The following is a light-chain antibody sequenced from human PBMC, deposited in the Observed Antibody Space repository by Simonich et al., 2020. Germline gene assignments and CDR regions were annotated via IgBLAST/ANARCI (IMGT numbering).Light chain of an antibody. V-gene: IGLV2-23*01. J-gene: IGLJ2*01. Sequence: QSALTQPASVSGSPGQSITISCTGTSSDVGSSNLVSWYQQHPGKAPKLMIYEGSKGPSGVSNRFSGSKAGNTAALTISGLQAEDEADYYCCSYAGSVVFGGGTKLTVL. CDR2: EGS. CDR1: SSDVGSSNL. CDR3: CSYAGSVV.